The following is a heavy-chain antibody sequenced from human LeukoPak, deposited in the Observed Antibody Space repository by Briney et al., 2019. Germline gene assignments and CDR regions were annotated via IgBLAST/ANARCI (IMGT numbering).Heavy chain of an antibody. CDR1: GYSFSSYW. CDR2: VYPADSDT. Sequence: GESLKISCQGSGYSFSSYWIAWVRQKPGEGLEWMGIVYPADSDTKYSPSLRGQVTMSVDKSIKTAYLQWSSLKASDTAIYFCARPGQMDLAGHLETWGQGTLVTVSS. V-gene: IGHV5-51*01. J-gene: IGHJ1*01. D-gene: IGHD5-24*01. CDR3: ARPGQMDLAGHLET.